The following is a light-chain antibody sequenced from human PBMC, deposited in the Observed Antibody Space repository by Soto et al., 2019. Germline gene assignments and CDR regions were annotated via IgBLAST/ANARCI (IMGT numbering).Light chain of an antibody. V-gene: IGKV1-39*01. CDR2: AAS. CDR3: QQSFNLPRT. CDR1: QSISYS. Sequence: DIEMTQSPSSLSASVGETITITCRASQSISYSLNWFQHSPGQPPKLLLFAASNLHAGVPPRFSGSGSGTSFSLTIRSLQPEDFATYYCQQSFNLPRTFGPGTRVEFK. J-gene: IGKJ1*01.